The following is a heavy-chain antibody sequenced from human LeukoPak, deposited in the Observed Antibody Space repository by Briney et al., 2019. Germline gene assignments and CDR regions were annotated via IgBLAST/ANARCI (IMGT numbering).Heavy chain of an antibody. Sequence: GGSLRLSCVPSGFTFSSFAMTWVRQAPGKGLEWVSSISGSGGNTYYADSVKGRFTISRDNSKNTLYLQMNRLRAEDTAVYYCAPKVVGSTPFDYWGQGTLVTVSS. J-gene: IGHJ4*02. CDR1: GFTFSSFA. CDR2: ISGSGGNT. CDR3: APKVVGSTPFDY. D-gene: IGHD2-15*01. V-gene: IGHV3-23*01.